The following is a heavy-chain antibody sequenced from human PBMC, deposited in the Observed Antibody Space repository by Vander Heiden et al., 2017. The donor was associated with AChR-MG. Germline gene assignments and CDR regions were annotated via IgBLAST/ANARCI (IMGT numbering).Heavy chain of an antibody. J-gene: IGHJ3*02. CDR1: GFTFSNYA. CDR2: ISGVGGRT. Sequence: EAQLLASAAGLVQPGGSLRPSCAASGFTFSNYALRWVRQAPGKGLGGVAGISGVGGRTHYADSVKGLFIISRGNCKNTLYLRTNSLRAEDTDVYYCARDRQRITLKSVVRNDAFDI. V-gene: IGHV3-23*01. D-gene: IGHD3-22*01. CDR3: ARDRQRITLKSVVRNDAFDI.